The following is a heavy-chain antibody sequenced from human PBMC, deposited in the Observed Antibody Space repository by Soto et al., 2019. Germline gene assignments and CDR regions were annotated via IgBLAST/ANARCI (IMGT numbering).Heavy chain of an antibody. CDR2: INPSVGST. CDR1: GYSFTTYN. Sequence: ASVKVSCKASGYSFTTYNLHWVRQAPRQGLEWMGIINPSVGSTTYAQNFQDRVTMTRDTSTTTVYMELSSLRSEDTAVYYCARARDMDVWGQGTTVTVSS. J-gene: IGHJ6*02. CDR3: ARARDMDV. V-gene: IGHV1-46*01.